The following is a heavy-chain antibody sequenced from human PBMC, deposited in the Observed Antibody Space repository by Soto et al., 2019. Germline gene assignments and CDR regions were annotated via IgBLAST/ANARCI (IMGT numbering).Heavy chain of an antibody. CDR2: ISAYNGNT. D-gene: IGHD6-13*01. V-gene: IGHV1-18*04. Sequence: ASVKVSCKASGYTFTSYGISWVRQAPGQGLEWMGWISAYNGNTNYAQKLQGRVTMTTDTSTSTAYMELRSLRSDDTAVYYCARDIAAAGTSLAKNWFDPWGQGTLVPVSS. CDR3: ARDIAAAGTSLAKNWFDP. J-gene: IGHJ5*02. CDR1: GYTFTSYG.